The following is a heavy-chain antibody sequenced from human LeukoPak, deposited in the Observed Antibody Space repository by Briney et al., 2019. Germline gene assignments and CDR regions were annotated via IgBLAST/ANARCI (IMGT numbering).Heavy chain of an antibody. V-gene: IGHV1-2*02. CDR3: ARDYSRYFDF. J-gene: IGHJ4*02. D-gene: IGHD4-11*01. Sequence: GTSVKVSCKASGYTFTGYDIYWVRQAPGQGLEWMGWINPNSGGTHYTQKFQGRVTMTRDTSISTAYMELSRLRSDDTAVYYCARDYSRYFDFWGQGTLVTVSS. CDR1: GYTFTGYD. CDR2: INPNSGGT.